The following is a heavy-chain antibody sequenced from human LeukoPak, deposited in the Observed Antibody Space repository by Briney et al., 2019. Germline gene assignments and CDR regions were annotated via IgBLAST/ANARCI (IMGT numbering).Heavy chain of an antibody. V-gene: IGHV4-59*01. J-gene: IGHJ4*02. CDR2: IYYSGST. CDR3: ARGDYDILTGYYPPDY. D-gene: IGHD3-9*01. Sequence: SETLSLTCTVSGGSISSYYWSWIRQPPGKGLEWIGYIYYSGSTNYNPSLKSRVTISVDTSKNQFSLKLSPVAAADTAVYYCARGDYDILTGYYPPDYWGQGTLVTVSS. CDR1: GGSISSYY.